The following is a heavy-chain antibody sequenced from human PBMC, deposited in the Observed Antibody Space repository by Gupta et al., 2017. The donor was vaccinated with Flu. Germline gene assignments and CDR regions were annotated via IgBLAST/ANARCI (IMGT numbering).Heavy chain of an antibody. Sequence: QVQLVQSGAEVRKHGSSVKVSCKASGETFTRFAISWVRQVPGQGLEWMGAFIPLFGTTNYAQKFGDRITITADKSTSTTYMEIRSLRSEDSAIYYCAKQQGTRDYYYHMDVWGKGTTVTVS. CDR2: FIPLFGTT. CDR3: AKQQGTRDYYYHMDV. CDR1: GETFTRFA. V-gene: IGHV1-69*06. D-gene: IGHD1/OR15-1a*01. J-gene: IGHJ6*03.